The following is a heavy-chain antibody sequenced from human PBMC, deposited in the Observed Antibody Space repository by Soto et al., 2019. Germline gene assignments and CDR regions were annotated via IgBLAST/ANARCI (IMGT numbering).Heavy chain of an antibody. Sequence: QLQLQESGPGLVKPSETLSLTCTVSGGSISSSSYHWGWIRQPPGKGLEWIGGIYYSGSTYYNSSLKSRVTIAVDTSTNQFSLRLSSVTAADTAVYYSARRHAAGDSPWHAFDIWGQGTMVTVS. CDR3: ARRHAAGDSPWHAFDI. CDR1: GGSISSSSYH. J-gene: IGHJ3*02. CDR2: IYYSGST. V-gene: IGHV4-39*01. D-gene: IGHD4-17*01.